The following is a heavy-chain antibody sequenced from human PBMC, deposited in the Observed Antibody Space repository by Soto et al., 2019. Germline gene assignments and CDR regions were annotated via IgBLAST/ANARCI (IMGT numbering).Heavy chain of an antibody. CDR2: IYPGDSDT. CDR1: GYSFTSYW. D-gene: IGHD6-6*01. Sequence: PXESLKISCKGSGYSFTSYWIGWVRQMPGKGLEWMGIIYPGDSDTRYSPSFQGQVTISADKSISTAYLQWSSLKASDTAMYYCARGWTFSEYSSSHGMDVWGQGTTVTVSS. J-gene: IGHJ6*02. CDR3: ARGWTFSEYSSSHGMDV. V-gene: IGHV5-51*01.